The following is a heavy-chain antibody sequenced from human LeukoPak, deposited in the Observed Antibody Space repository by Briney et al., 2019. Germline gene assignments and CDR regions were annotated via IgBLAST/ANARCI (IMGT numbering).Heavy chain of an antibody. CDR3: ASHSGSYLYYYYYYMDV. D-gene: IGHD1-26*01. J-gene: IGHJ6*03. CDR2: IIPIFGTA. CDR1: GGTFSSYA. V-gene: IGHV1-69*05. Sequence: GSSVKVSCKASGGTFSSYAISWVRQAPGQGLEWMGGIIPIFGTANYAQKFRGRVTITTDESTSTAYMELSSLRSEDTAVYYCASHSGSYLYYYYYYMDVWGKGTTVTVSS.